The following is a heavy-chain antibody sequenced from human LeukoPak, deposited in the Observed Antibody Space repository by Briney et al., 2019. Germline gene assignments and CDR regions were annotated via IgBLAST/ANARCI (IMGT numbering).Heavy chain of an antibody. CDR3: ARNPRHNPYCSGGSCYFMFDY. V-gene: IGHV4-39*01. D-gene: IGHD2-15*01. CDR1: GGSISSSSYY. Sequence: SETLSLTCTVSGGSISSSSYYWGWIRQPPGKGLEWIGSIYYSGSTYYNPSLKSRVTISVDTSKNQFSLKLSSVTAADTAVYYCARNPRHNPYCSGGSCYFMFDYWGQGTLVTVSS. CDR2: IYYSGST. J-gene: IGHJ4*02.